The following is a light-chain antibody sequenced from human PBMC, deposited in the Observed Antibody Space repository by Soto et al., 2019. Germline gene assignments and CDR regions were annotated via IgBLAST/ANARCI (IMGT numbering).Light chain of an antibody. V-gene: IGKV1-39*01. Sequence: DSQMPPSQSSVSAAVVYIFPITCRASHSISNSVNWYQQKSGRAPKVLIYAASYLQSGVPSRFSGSGSGTDFTLTISRLKPEDFETYYRKQSYTTTSCGGGHKVDIK. CDR3: KQSYTTTS. CDR2: AAS. CDR1: HSISNS. J-gene: IGKJ4*01.